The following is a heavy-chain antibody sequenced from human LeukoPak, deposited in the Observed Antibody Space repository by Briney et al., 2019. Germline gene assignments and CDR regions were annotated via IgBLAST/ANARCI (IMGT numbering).Heavy chain of an antibody. D-gene: IGHD3-10*01. CDR2: IKSKTDGGTT. Sequence: GGSLRLSCAASGFTFSNAWMNWVRQAPGKGLEWVGRIKSKTDGGTTDYAAPVKGRFTISRDDSKNTLYLQMNSLKTEDTAVYYCAREGEVRGVITYCPDYWGQGTLVTVSS. CDR1: GFTFSNAW. CDR3: AREGEVRGVITYCPDY. V-gene: IGHV3-15*07. J-gene: IGHJ4*02.